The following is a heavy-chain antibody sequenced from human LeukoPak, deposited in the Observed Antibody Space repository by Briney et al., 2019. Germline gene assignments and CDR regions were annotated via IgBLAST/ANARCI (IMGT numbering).Heavy chain of an antibody. V-gene: IGHV1-18*01. CDR3: ARWGGTYQTYFDY. CDR1: GYTFTSYD. J-gene: IGHJ4*02. D-gene: IGHD2-2*01. Sequence: ASVKVSCKASGYTFTSYDISWVRQAPGQGLEWMGYISGYNGNTIYAQKVQDRVTMTTDTSPSTAYMELRSLRSDDTAVYYCARWGGTYQTYFDYWGQGTLVTVSS. CDR2: ISGYNGNT.